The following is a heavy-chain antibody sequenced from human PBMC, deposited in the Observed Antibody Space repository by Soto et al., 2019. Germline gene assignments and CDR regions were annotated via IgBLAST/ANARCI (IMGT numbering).Heavy chain of an antibody. Sequence: QVQLVQSGAEEKRPGASVKVSCKASGNTFSNYVIHWVRQAPGQRLEWMGWINAGSGNTKYSQKFQDRVTITRDTSASTAYMELSSLRSEDTAVYYCARAPTGREWGQGTLVTVSS. V-gene: IGHV1-3*05. D-gene: IGHD2-15*01. CDR3: ARAPTGRE. J-gene: IGHJ4*02. CDR2: INAGSGNT. CDR1: GNTFSNYV.